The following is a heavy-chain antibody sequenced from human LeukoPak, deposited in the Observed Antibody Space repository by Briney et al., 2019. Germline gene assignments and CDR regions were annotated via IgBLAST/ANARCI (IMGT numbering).Heavy chain of an antibody. Sequence: GGSLRLSCVASGFTFNTYWMHWVRQAPGKGLVWVSRIRSDGTSVSYADSVEGRFTISRDNAKNTLRLQMNSLTAEDTAAYYCARSCSVAGSRYGKFDYWGQGTLVTVSS. CDR3: ARSCSVAGSRYGKFDY. CDR2: IRSDGTSV. J-gene: IGHJ4*02. CDR1: GFTFNTYW. D-gene: IGHD3-22*01. V-gene: IGHV3-74*01.